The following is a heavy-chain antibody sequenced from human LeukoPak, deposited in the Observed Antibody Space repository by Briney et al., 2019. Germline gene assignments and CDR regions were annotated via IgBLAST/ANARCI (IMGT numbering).Heavy chain of an antibody. D-gene: IGHD6-13*01. CDR3: ERSYSSSWFFDY. Sequence: ASVKVSCKASGYTFTGCYMHWVRQAPGQGLEWMGWNNPNRGGTNYAQKFKGRVTMTRDTSISTAYMELSRLRSDDTAVYYCERSYSSSWFFDYWGQGTLVTVSS. CDR1: GYTFTGCY. J-gene: IGHJ4*02. CDR2: NNPNRGGT. V-gene: IGHV1-2*02.